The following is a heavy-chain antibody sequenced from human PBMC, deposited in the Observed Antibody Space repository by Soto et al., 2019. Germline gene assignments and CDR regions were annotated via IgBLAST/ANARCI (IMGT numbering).Heavy chain of an antibody. CDR3: ARGHVAFMKWSEGGYNYFYYMDV. CDR2: IYHTGST. J-gene: IGHJ6*03. Sequence: TLSLTCAVSGGSISSGSYSWSWIRQPPGKGLEWIGYIYHTGSTYYSPSLKSRVTISLDRSKNQFSLKLRSVTAADTAVYFCARGHVAFMKWSEGGYNYFYYMDVWGKGTTVTVSS. CDR1: GGSISSGSYS. D-gene: IGHD3-3*01. V-gene: IGHV4-30-2*01.